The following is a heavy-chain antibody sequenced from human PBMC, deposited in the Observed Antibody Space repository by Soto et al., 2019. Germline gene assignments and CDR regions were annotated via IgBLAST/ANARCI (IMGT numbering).Heavy chain of an antibody. J-gene: IGHJ6*02. Sequence: GGSLRLSCAASGFTFSSYWMHWVRQAPGKGLVWVSRINSDGSSTSYADSVKGRFTISRDNAKNTLYLQMNSLRAEDTAVYYCASSHDYGDYYYYGMDVWGQGTTVTVSS. V-gene: IGHV3-74*01. D-gene: IGHD4-17*01. CDR2: INSDGSST. CDR1: GFTFSSYW. CDR3: ASSHDYGDYYYYGMDV.